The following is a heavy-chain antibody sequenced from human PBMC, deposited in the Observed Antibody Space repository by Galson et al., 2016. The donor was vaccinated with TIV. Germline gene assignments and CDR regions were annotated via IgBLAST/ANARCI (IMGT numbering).Heavy chain of an antibody. CDR1: TFRNCA. CDR3: AKERAIIGESLFDP. CDR2: ITGGLSNT. V-gene: IGHV3-23*01. Sequence: TFRNCAMSWVRQAPGKGLEWVSAITGGLSNTYYADSVKGRFTISRDNSKNILYLQMNNVRVDDTAVYYCAKERAIIGESLFDPWGQGTLVTVSS. D-gene: IGHD3-10*01. J-gene: IGHJ5*02.